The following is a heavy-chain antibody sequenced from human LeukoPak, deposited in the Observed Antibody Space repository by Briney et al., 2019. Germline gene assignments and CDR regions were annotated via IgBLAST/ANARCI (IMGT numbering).Heavy chain of an antibody. CDR1: GGSVSSYY. D-gene: IGHD6-13*01. J-gene: IGHJ6*03. CDR3: AGTLGGSSSWLYYYYYMDV. Sequence: PSETLSLTCTVSGGSVSSYYWSWIRQPAGKGLEWIGRIYTSGSTNYNPSLKSRVTMSVDTSKNQFSLKLSSVTAADTAVYYCAGTLGGSSSWLYYYYYMDVWGKGTTVTVSS. V-gene: IGHV4-4*07. CDR2: IYTSGST.